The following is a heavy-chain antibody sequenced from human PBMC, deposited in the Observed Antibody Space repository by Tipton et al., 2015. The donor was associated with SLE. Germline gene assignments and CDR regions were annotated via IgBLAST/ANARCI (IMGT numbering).Heavy chain of an antibody. V-gene: IGHV3-11*04. Sequence: LSLTCTVSGGSISDIYASWAWIRQAPGKGLDWVSVIYNSGGNIHYADSVKGRFTISRDNAKKSLYLQLDSLRAEDTAVYYCARDRRWEYYYGIDVWGQGTTVTVTS. J-gene: IGHJ6*02. CDR3: ARDRRWEYYYGIDV. CDR1: GGSISDIYAS. D-gene: IGHD4-23*01. CDR2: IYNSGGNI.